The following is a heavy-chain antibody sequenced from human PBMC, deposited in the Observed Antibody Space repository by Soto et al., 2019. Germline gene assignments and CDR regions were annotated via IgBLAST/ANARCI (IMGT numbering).Heavy chain of an antibody. V-gene: IGHV4-59*01. CDR3: AREGGYYYGSGSYYVDY. CDR2: IYYSGTT. CDR1: GGSMNSYY. Sequence: QVQLQESGPGLVKPSETLSITCSVSGGSMNSYYWSWIRQPPGKGLEWIGSIYYSGTTNYNPSLKSRVTISVDTSKNQFSLKLSSVTAADTAVYYCAREGGYYYGSGSYYVDYWGQGTLVTASS. D-gene: IGHD3-10*01. J-gene: IGHJ4*02.